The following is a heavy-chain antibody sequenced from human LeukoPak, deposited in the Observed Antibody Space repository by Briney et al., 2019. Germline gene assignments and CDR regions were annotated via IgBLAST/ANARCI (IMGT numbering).Heavy chain of an antibody. Sequence: PSETLSLTCTVSGGSISSYYWSWIRQPAGKGLEWIGRIYTSGSTNYNPSLKSRVTMSVDTSKNQFSLKLSSVTAADTAVYYCARDTPGYSSSWYTGGLYNWFDHWGQGTLVTVSS. D-gene: IGHD6-13*01. CDR1: GGSISSYY. V-gene: IGHV4-4*07. J-gene: IGHJ5*02. CDR3: ARDTPGYSSSWYTGGLYNWFDH. CDR2: IYTSGST.